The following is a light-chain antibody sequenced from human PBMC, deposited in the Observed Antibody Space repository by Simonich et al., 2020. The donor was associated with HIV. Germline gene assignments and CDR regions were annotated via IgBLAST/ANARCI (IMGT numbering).Light chain of an antibody. Sequence: DIQMTQSPSSLSASVGNKATYTCQAIQSRSNDLNWYQQEPGKAPKTLIYAASSLQSGVPSRFSGSGSGTDFTLTISSLRPEDSATYYCQQSLTIPFTFGQGTKLEI. V-gene: IGKV1-39*01. CDR2: AAS. CDR1: QSRSND. J-gene: IGKJ2*01. CDR3: QQSLTIPFT.